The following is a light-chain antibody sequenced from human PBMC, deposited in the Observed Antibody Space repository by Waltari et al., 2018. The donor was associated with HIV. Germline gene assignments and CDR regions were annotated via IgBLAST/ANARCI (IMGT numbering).Light chain of an antibody. CDR3: QQYNNWPPLT. CDR2: GAY. Sequence: EIVMTQSPDTLSVFPGERVTLSCRASQSVGSNLAWYQQKPGQAPRLIIYGAYNRATGVPARFSGSGSGTEFTLTINSLHSEDFAVYYCQQYNNWPPLTFGGGTKMRIK. V-gene: IGKV3-15*01. J-gene: IGKJ4*01. CDR1: QSVGSN.